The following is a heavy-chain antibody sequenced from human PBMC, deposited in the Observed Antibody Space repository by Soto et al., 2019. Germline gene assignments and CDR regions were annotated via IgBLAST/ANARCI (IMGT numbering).Heavy chain of an antibody. CDR1: GGTFSSYD. V-gene: IGHV1-69*13. CDR3: ARPGKYSSSNRWFDS. CDR2: IIPIFGTA. J-gene: IGHJ5*01. Sequence: SVEVSCKSSGGTFSSYDTSWVRQAPGQGLEWMGGIIPIFGTANYAQKLQGRVTITADESTSTAYMELSSLRSEDTPVYYCARPGKYSSSNRWFDSWGQGTLVTFSS. D-gene: IGHD6-13*01.